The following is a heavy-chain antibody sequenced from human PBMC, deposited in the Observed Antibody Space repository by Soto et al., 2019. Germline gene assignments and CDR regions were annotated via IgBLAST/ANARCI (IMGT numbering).Heavy chain of an antibody. CDR3: ARIRGYWYGLDV. CDR1: GFPLSTYG. Sequence: EVQLLESGGGLVPPGGSLILSCAASGFPLSTYGMTWVRQAPGKGLEWGSAITGTGGNTYYVDSVKGRFTSSRDNSKNMLYLQVNSLRVEDTAVYYCARIRGYWYGLDVWGQGTTVTVSS. CDR2: ITGTGGNT. V-gene: IGHV3-23*01. J-gene: IGHJ6*02.